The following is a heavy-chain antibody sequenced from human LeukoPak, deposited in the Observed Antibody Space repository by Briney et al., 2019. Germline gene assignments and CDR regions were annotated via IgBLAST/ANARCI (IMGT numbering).Heavy chain of an antibody. CDR1: GGSISSSSYY. V-gene: IGHV4-39*01. J-gene: IGHJ4*02. Sequence: SETLSLTCTVSGGSISSSSYYWGWIRQPPGKGLEWIGSIYYSGSTYYNPSLKSRVTISVDTSKNQFSLKLSSVTAADTAVYYCARGLTGSRRYFDSWGQGTLVTVSS. D-gene: IGHD3-10*01. CDR2: IYYSGST. CDR3: ARGLTGSRRYFDS.